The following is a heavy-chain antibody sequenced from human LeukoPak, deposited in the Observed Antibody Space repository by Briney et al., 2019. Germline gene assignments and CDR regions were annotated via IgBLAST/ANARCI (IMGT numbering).Heavy chain of an antibody. CDR3: ARHSPSGWYYFDS. Sequence: PSETLSLTCSFSGDSMTTFDWSWIRQPAGKGLEWVWQVFTSGTTAYSASLKRRLTISLDKSNNQVSLKLISATAADTAVYYCARHSPSGWYYFDSWGQGALVIVSS. D-gene: IGHD6-19*01. V-gene: IGHV4-4*07. J-gene: IGHJ4*02. CDR2: VFTSGTT. CDR1: GDSMTTFD.